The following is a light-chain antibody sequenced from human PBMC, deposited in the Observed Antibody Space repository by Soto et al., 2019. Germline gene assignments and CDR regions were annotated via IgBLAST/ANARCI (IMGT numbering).Light chain of an antibody. Sequence: DIQMTQSPSSVSASVGDRVSITCWASQGISNWLAWYQQKPGRAPKLLIYTGSSLQSGVPSRFSGTGSGTDFTLTISGLQPEDVATYYCKQANSFPLTFGGGTKVEIK. CDR1: QGISNW. V-gene: IGKV1-12*01. CDR2: TGS. CDR3: KQANSFPLT. J-gene: IGKJ4*01.